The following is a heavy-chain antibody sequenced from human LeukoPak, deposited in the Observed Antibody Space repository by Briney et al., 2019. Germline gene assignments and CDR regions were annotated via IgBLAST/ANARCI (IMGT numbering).Heavy chain of an antibody. V-gene: IGHV4-59*01. D-gene: IGHD4-17*01. Sequence: PSETLSLTCTVSGGSISSYYWSWIRQPPGKGLEWIGYIYYSGSTNYNPSLKSRVTISVDTSKNQFSLKLSSVTAAVTAVYYCARIWGTTVTTEANYGMDVWGQGTTVTVSS. CDR2: IYYSGST. J-gene: IGHJ6*02. CDR1: GGSISSYY. CDR3: ARIWGTTVTTEANYGMDV.